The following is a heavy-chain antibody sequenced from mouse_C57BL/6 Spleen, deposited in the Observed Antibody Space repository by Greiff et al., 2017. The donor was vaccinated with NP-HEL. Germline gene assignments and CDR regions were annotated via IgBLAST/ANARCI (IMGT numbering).Heavy chain of an antibody. CDR3: ASPLITTRFAY. Sequence: QVQLQQSGPELVKPGASVKLSCKASGYTFTSYDINWVKQRPGQGLEWIGWIYPRAGSTKYNEKFKGKATLTVDTSSSTAYMELHSLTSEDSAVYFCASPLITTRFAYRGQGTLVTVSA. CDR2: IYPRAGST. J-gene: IGHJ3*01. V-gene: IGHV1-85*01. CDR1: GYTFTSYD. D-gene: IGHD1-1*01.